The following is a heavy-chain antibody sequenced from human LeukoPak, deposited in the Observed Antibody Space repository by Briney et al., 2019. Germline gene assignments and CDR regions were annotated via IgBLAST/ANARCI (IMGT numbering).Heavy chain of an antibody. CDR2: IIPIFGTA. CDR1: GGTFSSYA. V-gene: IGHV1-69*05. Sequence: ASVKVSCKASGGTFSSYAISWVRQAPGQGLEWMGGIIPIFGTANYAQKFQGRVTMTTDTSTSTAYMELRSLRSDDTAVYYCAREDCSGGSCYPGVYWGQGTLVTVSS. CDR3: AREDCSGGSCYPGVY. D-gene: IGHD2-15*01. J-gene: IGHJ4*02.